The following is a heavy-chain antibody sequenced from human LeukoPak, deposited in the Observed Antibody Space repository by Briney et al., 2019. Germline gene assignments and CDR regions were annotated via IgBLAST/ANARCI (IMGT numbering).Heavy chain of an antibody. Sequence: LGGSRRLSCAASGFTFATYAMSWVRQAPGKGLEWVSAISGSGGSTYYADSVKGRFTISRDNSKNTLYLQMNSLRAEDTAVYYCAKGPAQQLVPYYFDYWGQGTLVTVSS. J-gene: IGHJ4*02. CDR2: ISGSGGST. D-gene: IGHD6-13*01. CDR3: AKGPAQQLVPYYFDY. CDR1: GFTFATYA. V-gene: IGHV3-23*01.